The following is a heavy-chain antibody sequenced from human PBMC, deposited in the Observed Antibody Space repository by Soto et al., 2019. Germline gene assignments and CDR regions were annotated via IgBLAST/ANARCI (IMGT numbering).Heavy chain of an antibody. CDR1: GYTFTGYY. CDR3: ARGICISTSCYLVRNWFDP. J-gene: IGHJ5*02. CDR2: INPNSGGT. V-gene: IGHV1-2*04. Sequence: ASVKVSCKASGYTFTGYYMHWVRHAPGQGLEWMGWINPNSGGTNYAQKFQGWVTMTRDTSISTAYMELSRLRSDDTAVYYCARGICISTSCYLVRNWFDPWGQGTLVTVSS. D-gene: IGHD2-2*01.